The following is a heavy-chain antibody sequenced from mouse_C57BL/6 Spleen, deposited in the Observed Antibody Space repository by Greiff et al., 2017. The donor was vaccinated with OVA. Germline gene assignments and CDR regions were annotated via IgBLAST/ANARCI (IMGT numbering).Heavy chain of an antibody. D-gene: IGHD2-5*01. CDR3: VRLSYSNPYWYFDV. CDR1: GFSFNTYA. CDR2: IRSKSNNYAT. J-gene: IGHJ1*03. V-gene: IGHV10-1*01. Sequence: EVQGVESGGGLVQPKGSLKLSCAASGFSFNTYAMNWVRQAPGKGLEWVARIRSKSNNYATYYADSVKDRFTISRDDSESMLYLQMNNLKTEDTAMYYCVRLSYSNPYWYFDVWGTGTTVTVSS.